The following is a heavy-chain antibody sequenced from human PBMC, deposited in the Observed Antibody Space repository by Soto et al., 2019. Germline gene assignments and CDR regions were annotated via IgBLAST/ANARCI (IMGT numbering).Heavy chain of an antibody. V-gene: IGHV5-10-1*01. D-gene: IGHD3-3*01. Sequence: PGESLKISCKGSGYSFTSYWIGWVRQMPGKGLEWMGRIDPSDSYTNYSPPFQGHVTISADKSISTAYLQWSSLKASDTAMYYCARPHYDFWSGYYTTRTVRFDPWGQGTLVTVSS. CDR3: ARPHYDFWSGYYTTRTVRFDP. J-gene: IGHJ5*02. CDR1: GYSFTSYW. CDR2: IDPSDSYT.